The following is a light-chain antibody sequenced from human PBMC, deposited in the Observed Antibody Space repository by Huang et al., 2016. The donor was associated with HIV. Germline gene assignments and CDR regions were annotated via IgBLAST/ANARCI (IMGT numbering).Light chain of an antibody. CDR1: QSLSSS. CDR3: HQYNNWPRT. Sequence: EIVMTQSPATLSVSPGERATLSCRASQSLSSSLAWYQHKPGQAPRLLIYGASTRATGSPARVSGSGSGTEFTLTISSLQSEDFAVYYCHQYNNWPRTFGQGTKVEI. V-gene: IGKV3-15*01. CDR2: GAS. J-gene: IGKJ1*01.